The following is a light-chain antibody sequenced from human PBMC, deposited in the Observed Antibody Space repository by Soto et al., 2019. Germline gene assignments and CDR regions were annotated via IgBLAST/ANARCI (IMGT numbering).Light chain of an antibody. CDR3: QQYYISPLT. CDR1: QSVLYSSNNRNY. CDR2: WAS. V-gene: IGKV4-1*01. J-gene: IGKJ4*01. Sequence: DIVMTQSPASLAVSLGERATINCKSSQSVLYSSNNRNYLAWYQQKPGQAPKLLIYWASTRESGVPDRFSGTGSGTDFTLTISSLQAEDVAVYYCQQYYISPLTFGGGTKVEIK.